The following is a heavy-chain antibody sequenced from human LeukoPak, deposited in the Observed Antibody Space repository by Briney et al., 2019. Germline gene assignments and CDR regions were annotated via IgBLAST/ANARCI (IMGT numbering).Heavy chain of an antibody. CDR3: ARRSAARDAFDI. D-gene: IGHD6-6*01. J-gene: IGHJ3*02. CDR1: GFTFSSYW. CDR2: IKSDGSST. Sequence: GGTLRLSCAASGFTFSSYWMHWVRQGPGKGLVWVSRIKSDGSSTTYADSVKGRFTISRDNAKNTLYLQMNSLRAEDTAVYYCARRSAARDAFDIWGQGTMVTVSS. V-gene: IGHV3-74*03.